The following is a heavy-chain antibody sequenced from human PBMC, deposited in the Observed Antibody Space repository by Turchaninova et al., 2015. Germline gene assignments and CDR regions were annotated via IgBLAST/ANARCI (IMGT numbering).Heavy chain of an antibody. V-gene: IGHV3-15*01. CDR2: IKAKTESWTT. J-gene: IGHJ6*03. CDR3: TWLYYSYLAF. Sequence: EVQLVESGGGLVQPGGSIRVSCAASGFAFTTAWMSWVRQAPGKGLEWVGRIKAKTESWTTDYVAPVKDRFTMSRDDSKNTLYLQISNLNTEDTAVYYCTWLYYSYLAFWGKGTTVTVAS. D-gene: IGHD2-15*01. CDR1: GFAFTTAW.